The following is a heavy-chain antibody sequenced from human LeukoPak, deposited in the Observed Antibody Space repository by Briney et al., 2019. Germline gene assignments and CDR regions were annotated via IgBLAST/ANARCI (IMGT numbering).Heavy chain of an antibody. CDR1: GFTFSSYA. CDR2: ITGSGGNT. CDR3: AKIAGLSTSWRFDS. D-gene: IGHD2-2*01. Sequence: PGGSLRLSCAASGFTFSSYAMSWVRQAPGKGLEWVSAITGSGGNTYYADSVRGRFTISRDSSKNTLYLQMNSLRAEDTAVYYCAKIAGLSTSWRFDSWGQGTLVTVSS. J-gene: IGHJ4*02. V-gene: IGHV3-23*01.